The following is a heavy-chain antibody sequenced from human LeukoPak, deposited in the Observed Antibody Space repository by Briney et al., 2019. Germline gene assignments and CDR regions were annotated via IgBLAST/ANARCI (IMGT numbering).Heavy chain of an antibody. D-gene: IGHD1-26*01. CDR1: GFTFSSYS. CDR2: ISSSSSYI. Sequence: GGSVRLSCAASGFTFSSYSMDWVRQAPGKGLEWVSSISSSSSYIYYADSVKGRFTISRDNAKNSLYLQMNSLRAEDTAVYYCARGRIVGATSGELDYWGQGTLVTVSS. J-gene: IGHJ4*02. CDR3: ARGRIVGATSGELDY. V-gene: IGHV3-21*01.